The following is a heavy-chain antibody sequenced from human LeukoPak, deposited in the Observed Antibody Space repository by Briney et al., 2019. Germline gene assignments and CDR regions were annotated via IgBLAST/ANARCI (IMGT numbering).Heavy chain of an antibody. D-gene: IGHD3-10*01. CDR3: AKGYYYGSGS. V-gene: IGHV3-9*01. J-gene: IGHJ4*02. Sequence: GRSLRLSCAASGFTFDDYAMHWVRQAPGKGLEWVSGISWNSGSIGYADSVKGRFTISRDNAKNSLYLQMNSLRAVDTALYYCAKGYYYGSGSWGQGTLVTVSS. CDR2: ISWNSGSI. CDR1: GFTFDDYA.